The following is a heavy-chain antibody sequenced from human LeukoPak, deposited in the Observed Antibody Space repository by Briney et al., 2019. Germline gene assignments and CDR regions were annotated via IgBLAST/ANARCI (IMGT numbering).Heavy chain of an antibody. CDR2: IYYSGST. CDR3: ARGLLQREFWSGYYTGWFDP. CDR1: GGSISSSSYY. D-gene: IGHD3-3*01. Sequence: SETLSLTCTVSGGSISSSSYYWGWIRQPPGKGLEWIGSIYYSGSTYYNPSLKSRVTISVDTSKNQFSLKLSSVTAADTAVYYCARGLLQREFWSGYYTGWFDPWGQGTLVTVSS. V-gene: IGHV4-39*07. J-gene: IGHJ5*02.